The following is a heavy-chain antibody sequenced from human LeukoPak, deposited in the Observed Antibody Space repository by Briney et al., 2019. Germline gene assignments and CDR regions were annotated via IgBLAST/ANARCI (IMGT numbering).Heavy chain of an antibody. J-gene: IGHJ4*02. V-gene: IGHV4-61*02. CDR3: ARGAIFGVVITHFDY. CDR2: IYTSGST. D-gene: IGHD3-3*01. CDR1: GGSISSGSYY. Sequence: SETLSLTCTVSGGSISSGSYYWSWIRQPAGKGLEWIGRIYTSGSTNYNPSLKSRVTISVDTSKNQFSLKLSSVTAADTAVYYCARGAIFGVVITHFDYWGQGTLVTVSS.